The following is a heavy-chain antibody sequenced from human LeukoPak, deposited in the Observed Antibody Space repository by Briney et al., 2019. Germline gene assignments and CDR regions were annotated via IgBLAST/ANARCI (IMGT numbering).Heavy chain of an antibody. CDR2: ISGSGGST. D-gene: IGHD3-22*01. CDR3: AKNTEDSSGYYYPHPSHYFDY. Sequence: GGSLRLSCAASGLTFSSYAMSWVRQAPGKGLEWVSAISGSGGSTYYADSVKGRFTISRDNSKNTLYLQMNSLRAEDTAVYYCAKNTEDSSGYYYPHPSHYFDYWGQGTLVTVSS. CDR1: GLTFSSYA. J-gene: IGHJ4*02. V-gene: IGHV3-23*01.